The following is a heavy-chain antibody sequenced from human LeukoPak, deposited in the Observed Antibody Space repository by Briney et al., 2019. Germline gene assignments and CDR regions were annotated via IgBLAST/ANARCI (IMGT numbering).Heavy chain of an antibody. CDR1: GFTVSSYW. V-gene: IGHV3-74*03. CDR3: TRAGYSSGFNS. Sequence: HSGGSLRLSCAASGFTVSSYWMHWVRQAPGKGLVWVSRINSDGYSITYADSVKGRFTISRDNAKNTLYLQMNSLIAEDTAVYFCTRAGYSSGFNSWGQGTLVTVSS. J-gene: IGHJ5*01. CDR2: INSDGYSI. D-gene: IGHD6-19*01.